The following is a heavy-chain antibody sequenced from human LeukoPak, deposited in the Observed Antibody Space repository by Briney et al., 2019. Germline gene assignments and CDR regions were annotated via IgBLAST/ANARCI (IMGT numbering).Heavy chain of an antibody. V-gene: IGHV3-30*03. D-gene: IGHD3-3*01. Sequence: PGRTLRLSCAASGFTFSSYGMHWVRQAPGKGLEWVAVISYDGSNKYYADSVKGRFTISRDNSKNTLYLQMNSLRAEDTAVYYCAPMQLFGVVFDYWGQGTLVTVSS. CDR3: APMQLFGVVFDY. J-gene: IGHJ4*02. CDR1: GFTFSSYG. CDR2: ISYDGSNK.